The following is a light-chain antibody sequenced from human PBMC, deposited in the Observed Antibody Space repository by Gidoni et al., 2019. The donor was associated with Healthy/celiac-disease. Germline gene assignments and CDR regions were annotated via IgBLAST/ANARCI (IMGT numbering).Light chain of an antibody. V-gene: IGKV3-20*01. CDR2: GAS. J-gene: IGKJ3*01. CDR3: QQYGSSPRFT. CDR1: QSVSSSY. Sequence: VLTQSPGTLSLSPGERATLSCRASQSVSSSYLAWYQQKPGQAPRLLIYGASSRATGIPDRFSGSGSGTDFTLTISRLEPEDFAVYYCQQYGSSPRFTFGPGTKVDIK.